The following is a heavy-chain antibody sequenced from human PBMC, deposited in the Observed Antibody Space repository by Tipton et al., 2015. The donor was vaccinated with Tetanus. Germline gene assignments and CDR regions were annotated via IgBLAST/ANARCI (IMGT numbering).Heavy chain of an antibody. J-gene: IGHJ6*02. CDR3: ARERIEAFYYYGLDV. CDR1: GESFSDYY. V-gene: IGHV4-59*01. Sequence: TLSLTCAVYGESFSDYYWYWIRQPPGKGLEWIGYVYSNGDTNYNPSLKSRVTISIDTSKNQFSLKVPSVTAADTAVYYCARERIEAFYYYGLDVWGQGTTVTVSS. CDR2: VYSNGDT. D-gene: IGHD3-3*02.